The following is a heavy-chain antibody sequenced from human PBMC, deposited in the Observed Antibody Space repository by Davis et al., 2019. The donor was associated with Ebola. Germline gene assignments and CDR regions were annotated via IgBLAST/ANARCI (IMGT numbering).Heavy chain of an antibody. Sequence: GESLKISCAASEFSFSGYAMSWVRQAPGKGLEWVSAISGSGGSTYYAGSVKGRFTISRDNSRNTLYLQMNSLRAEDTAVYYCAKAPVRFLEWFTTDYWGKGTLVTVPS. CDR1: EFSFSGYA. CDR3: AKAPVRFLEWFTTDY. V-gene: IGHV3-23*01. D-gene: IGHD3-3*01. CDR2: ISGSGGST. J-gene: IGHJ4*02.